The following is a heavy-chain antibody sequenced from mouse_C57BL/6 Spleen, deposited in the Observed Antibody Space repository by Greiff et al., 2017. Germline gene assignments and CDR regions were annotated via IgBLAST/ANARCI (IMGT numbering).Heavy chain of an antibody. CDR3: TIYYDYDGFYFDY. Sequence: EVMLVESGEGLVKPGGSLKLSCAASGFTFSSYAMSWVRQTPEKRLEWVAYISSGGDYIYYADTVKGRFTISRDNARNTLYLQMSSLKSEDTAMXYCTIYYDYDGFYFDYWGQGTTLTVSS. V-gene: IGHV5-9-1*02. CDR2: ISSGGDYI. CDR1: GFTFSSYA. D-gene: IGHD2-4*01. J-gene: IGHJ2*01.